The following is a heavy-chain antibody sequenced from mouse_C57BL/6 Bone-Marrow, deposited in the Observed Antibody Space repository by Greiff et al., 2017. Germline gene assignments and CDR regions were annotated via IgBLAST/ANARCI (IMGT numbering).Heavy chain of an antibody. CDR1: GFTFSSYA. Sequence: EVQLQESGGGLVKPGGSLKLSCAASGFTFSSYAMSWVRQTPEKRLEWVATISDGGSYTYYPDNVKGRFTISRDNAKNNLYLQMSHLKSEDTAMYYCARGLPLVFDVLGTGTTVTGSS. CDR2: ISDGGSYT. V-gene: IGHV5-4*01. D-gene: IGHD2-4*01. J-gene: IGHJ1*03. CDR3: ARGLPLVFDV.